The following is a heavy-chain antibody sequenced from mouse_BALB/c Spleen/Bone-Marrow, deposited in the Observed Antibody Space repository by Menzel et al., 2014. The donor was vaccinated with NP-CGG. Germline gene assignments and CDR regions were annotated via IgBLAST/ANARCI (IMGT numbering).Heavy chain of an antibody. V-gene: IGHV1-82*01. CDR3: VRGGNYRFDY. CDR2: IYPGDGDT. J-gene: IGHJ2*01. CDR1: GYAFSSSW. D-gene: IGHD2-1*01. Sequence: VKLMESGPELVKPGASVKISCKASGYAFSSSWMNWVKQRPGQGHEWIGRIYPGDGDTNYNGKFKGKATLTADESSSTAYMQLSSLTSVDSAVYFCVRGGNYRFDYWGQGTTLTVSS.